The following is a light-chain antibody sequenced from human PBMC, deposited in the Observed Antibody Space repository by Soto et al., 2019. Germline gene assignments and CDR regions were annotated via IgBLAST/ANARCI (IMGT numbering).Light chain of an antibody. Sequence: DIQMTQSPSTLSASVGDRVTITCRASQSITIWLAWYQQKPVKAPKLLIFDASNLESGVPSRFSGSVSGTEVTLTISSLQPDDCATYFCQHDHMLSWTFGQGTKVEIK. CDR3: QHDHMLSWT. CDR2: DAS. J-gene: IGKJ1*01. V-gene: IGKV1-5*01. CDR1: QSITIW.